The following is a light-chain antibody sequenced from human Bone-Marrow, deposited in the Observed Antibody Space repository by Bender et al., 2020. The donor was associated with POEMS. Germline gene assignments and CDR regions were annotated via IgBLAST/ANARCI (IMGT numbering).Light chain of an antibody. J-gene: IGLJ2*01. CDR1: DIGSKN. CDR3: QVWDSGSDRQV. CDR2: DDA. V-gene: IGLV3-21*04. Sequence: SYVLTQAPSVSVAPGDMARVTCGGNDIGSKNVQWYQQKPGQAPVLVIYDDADRPSGIPERFSGSNSGNTATLTISRVDGGDEADYYCQVWDSGSDRQVFGEGTKLTVL.